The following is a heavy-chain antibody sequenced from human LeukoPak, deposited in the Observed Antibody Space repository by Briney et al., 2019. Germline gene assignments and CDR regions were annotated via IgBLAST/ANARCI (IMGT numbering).Heavy chain of an antibody. D-gene: IGHD1-26*01. CDR3: AKDQGGISLGDY. Sequence: GGSLRLSCAASEFTFSSYGMHWVRQAPGKGLEWVAFILYDEINKYYADSVKGRFTISRDNSKNTLYLQMNSLRAEDTAVYYCAKDQGGISLGDYWGQGTLVTVSS. J-gene: IGHJ4*02. CDR1: EFTFSSYG. CDR2: ILYDEINK. V-gene: IGHV3-30*02.